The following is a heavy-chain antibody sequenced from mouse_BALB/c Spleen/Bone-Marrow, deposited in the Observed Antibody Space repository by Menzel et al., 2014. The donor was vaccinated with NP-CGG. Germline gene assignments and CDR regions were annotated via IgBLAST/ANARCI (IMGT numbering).Heavy chain of an antibody. D-gene: IGHD2-4*01. J-gene: IGHJ3*01. V-gene: IGHV14-3*02. CDR1: GFNIKDAY. Sequence: VQLQQSGAELVKPGASVKLSCTASGFNIKDAYMHWVKQRPEQGLEWIGRIDPANGNTKYDPKFQGKATITADTSSNTAYLQLSSLTSEDTAVYYCARWGITTGFAYWGQGTLVTVSA. CDR2: IDPANGNT. CDR3: ARWGITTGFAY.